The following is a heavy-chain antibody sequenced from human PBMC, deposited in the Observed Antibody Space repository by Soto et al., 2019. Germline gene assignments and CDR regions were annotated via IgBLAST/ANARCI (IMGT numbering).Heavy chain of an antibody. D-gene: IGHD1-1*01. CDR2: SYYSGTT. Sequence: SETLSLTCTVSGGFIDFYYWSWIRQAPGKGLEWIGCSYYSGTTTYNPSFKSRVSISIDTSKTQFSLRLRSVTAADTAVYYCARRQKWNNIFDTWGQGKLVTVS. CDR1: GGFIDFYY. J-gene: IGHJ4*02. V-gene: IGHV4-59*08. CDR3: ARRQKWNNIFDT.